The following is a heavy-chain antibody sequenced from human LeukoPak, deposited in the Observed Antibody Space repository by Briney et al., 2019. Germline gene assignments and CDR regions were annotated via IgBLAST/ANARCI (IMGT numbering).Heavy chain of an antibody. Sequence: GRSLRLSCAASGFTFSTYAMHWVRQAPGKGLEWVAVISYDGSNRYYADSVKGRFTISRDNSKNTLNLQMNSLRAEDTAVYYCASSPSGYGPYYFDHWGQGTLVTVSS. CDR1: GFTFSTYA. CDR3: ASSPSGYGPYYFDH. J-gene: IGHJ4*02. CDR2: ISYDGSNR. D-gene: IGHD5-12*01. V-gene: IGHV3-30*01.